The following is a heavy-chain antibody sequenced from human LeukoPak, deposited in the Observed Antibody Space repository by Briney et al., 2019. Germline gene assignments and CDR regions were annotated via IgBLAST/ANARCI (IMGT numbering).Heavy chain of an antibody. CDR3: ARGDTGSSWPIYYYYMDV. CDR1: GGTFSSYA. CDR2: IIPIFGTA. D-gene: IGHD6-6*01. Sequence: GASVKVSCKASGGTFSSYAISWVRQAPGQGLEWMGRIIPIFGTANYAQKFQGRVTITTDESTSTAYMELSSLRSEDTAVYYCARGDTGSSWPIYYYYMDVWGKGTTVTVSS. J-gene: IGHJ6*03. V-gene: IGHV1-69*05.